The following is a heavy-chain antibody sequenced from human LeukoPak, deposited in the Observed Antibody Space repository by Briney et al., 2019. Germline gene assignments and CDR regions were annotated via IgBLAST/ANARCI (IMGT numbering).Heavy chain of an antibody. CDR1: GYTFTHQW. Sequence: GESLKISCKASGYTFTHQWIGWVRQKSGSGLEWMGIIYPRDSDTRYSPSFQGHVSISADTSINTAYLGWSRLEASDTAIYYCARRSDVIGAIWGQGTLVTVSS. J-gene: IGHJ4*02. CDR3: ARRSDVIGAI. V-gene: IGHV5-51*01. D-gene: IGHD3-10*01. CDR2: IYPRDSDT.